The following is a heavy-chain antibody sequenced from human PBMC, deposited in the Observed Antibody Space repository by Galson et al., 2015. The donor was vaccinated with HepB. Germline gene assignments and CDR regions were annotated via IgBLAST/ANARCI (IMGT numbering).Heavy chain of an antibody. CDR1: GYSISSGYY. Sequence: ETLSLTCTVSGYSISSGYYWGWIREPPGTGLEWIGSIYHSGSTYHNPSLKSRVTISVDTSKNQFSLKLSSVTAADTAVYYCAMGVVVVAATLYYWGQGTLVTVST. D-gene: IGHD2-15*01. J-gene: IGHJ4*02. CDR2: IYHSGST. CDR3: AMGVVVVAATLYY. V-gene: IGHV4-38-2*02.